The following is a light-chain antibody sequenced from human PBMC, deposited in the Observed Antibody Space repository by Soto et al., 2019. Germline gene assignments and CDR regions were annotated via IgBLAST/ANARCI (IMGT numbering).Light chain of an antibody. J-gene: IGKJ2*01. Sequence: EIVMMQSPATLSVSPRERATLSCRASQALGNNLAWYQHKPGQAPRLLIYGASTRATGVPVRFSGSGSETEFTLSISSLQSDDLAGYYCQQYTNWPFTFGQGTKLEIE. CDR2: GAS. CDR1: QALGNN. V-gene: IGKV3-15*01. CDR3: QQYTNWPFT.